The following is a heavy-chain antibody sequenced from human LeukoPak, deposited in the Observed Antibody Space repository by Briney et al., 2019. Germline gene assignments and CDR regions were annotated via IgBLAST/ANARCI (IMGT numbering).Heavy chain of an antibody. D-gene: IGHD2-21*02. V-gene: IGHV3-21*01. Sequence: GGSLRLSCAASGFTFSSYSMNWVRQAPGKGLEWVSSISSSSSYIYYADSVRGRFTISRDNAKNSLYLQMNSLRAEDTAVYYCAIIVVVTAKGGIDYWGQGTLVTVSS. CDR3: AIIVVVTAKGGIDY. J-gene: IGHJ4*02. CDR2: ISSSSSYI. CDR1: GFTFSSYS.